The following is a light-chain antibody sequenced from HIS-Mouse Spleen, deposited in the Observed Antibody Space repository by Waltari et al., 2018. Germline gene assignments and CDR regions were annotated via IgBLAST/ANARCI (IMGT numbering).Light chain of an antibody. Sequence: SSELTQDPAVSVALGQTVRITCQGDSLRSYYASWYRQKPGQAPVLVIYGKNNQPSGIPDRFYGSSSGNTASLTLTGAQAEEEGDYYCNSRDSSGNHLVFGGGTKLTVL. CDR2: GKN. CDR1: SLRSYY. CDR3: NSRDSSGNHLV. V-gene: IGLV3-19*01. J-gene: IGLJ3*02.